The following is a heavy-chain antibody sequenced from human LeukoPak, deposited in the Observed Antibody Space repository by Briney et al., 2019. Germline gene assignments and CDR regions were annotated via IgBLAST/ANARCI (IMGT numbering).Heavy chain of an antibody. CDR3: ARGPPAVLIDTYG. V-gene: IGHV3-66*01. Sequence: GGSLRLSCTASGFIVTNNYINWVRQAPGKGLEWVSLVYSGGSTYCADSVKGRFTISRDNSKNMVYLQMNSLRAEDTAMYYCARGPPAVLIDTYGWGQGTLVTVSS. CDR1: GFIVTNNY. D-gene: IGHD2-8*01. J-gene: IGHJ4*02. CDR2: VYSGGST.